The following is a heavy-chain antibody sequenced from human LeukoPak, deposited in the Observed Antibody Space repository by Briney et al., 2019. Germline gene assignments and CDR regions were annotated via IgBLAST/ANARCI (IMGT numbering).Heavy chain of an antibody. V-gene: IGHV3-30*18. CDR3: AKDEGGSYYYDSSGYSADPGGMDV. D-gene: IGHD3-22*01. Sequence: GGSLRLSCAASGFTLSSYGMHWVRQAPGKGLEWVAVISYDGSNKNYADSVKGRFTISRDNSKNTLYLQMNSLRAEDTAVYYCAKDEGGSYYYDSSGYSADPGGMDVWGQGTTVTVSS. CDR2: ISYDGSNK. J-gene: IGHJ6*02. CDR1: GFTLSSYG.